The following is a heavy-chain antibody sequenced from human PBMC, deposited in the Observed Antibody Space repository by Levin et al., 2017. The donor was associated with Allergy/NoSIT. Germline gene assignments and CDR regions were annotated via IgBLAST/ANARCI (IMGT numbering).Heavy chain of an antibody. V-gene: IGHV4-39*01. CDR1: GGSISSSSYY. CDR3: AGGIAAAGRYYFDY. J-gene: IGHJ4*02. Sequence: SQTLSLTCTVSGGSISSSSYYWGWIRQPPGKGLEWIGSIYYSGSTYYNPSLKSRVTISVDTSKNQFSLKLSSVTAADTAVYYCAGGIAAAGRYYFDYWGQGTLVTVSS. D-gene: IGHD6-13*01. CDR2: IYYSGST.